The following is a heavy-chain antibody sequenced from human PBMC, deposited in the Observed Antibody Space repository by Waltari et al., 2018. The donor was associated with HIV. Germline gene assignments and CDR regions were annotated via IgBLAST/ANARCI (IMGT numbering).Heavy chain of an antibody. J-gene: IGHJ5*02. CDR2: INQDGSEK. CDR3: AQGRRINKDTNWWDP. V-gene: IGHV3-7*03. Sequence: EVQLVESGGGLVQPGGSLRLSCGGSGFSMSSYWMSWVRQAPGKGLEWVANINQDGSEKYRVDAVKGRCTISRDNAENSLYLHMNSLRAGDTGVYFCAQGRRINKDTNWWDPWGQGTLVTVSS. D-gene: IGHD5-18*01. CDR1: GFSMSSYW.